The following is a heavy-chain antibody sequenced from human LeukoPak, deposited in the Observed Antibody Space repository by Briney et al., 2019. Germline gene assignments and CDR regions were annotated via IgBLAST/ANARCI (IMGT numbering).Heavy chain of an antibody. Sequence: SETLSLTCTLSGGSISSYYWSWIRQPPGKGLEWIGYIYYSGSTNYNPSLKSRVTISVDTSKNQFSLKLSSVTAADTAVYYCAGEPRRYCSTTTCPRWLDPWGQGTLVTVSS. CDR3: AGEPRRYCSTTTCPRWLDP. D-gene: IGHD2-2*01. J-gene: IGHJ5*02. CDR1: GGSISSYY. V-gene: IGHV4-59*01. CDR2: IYYSGST.